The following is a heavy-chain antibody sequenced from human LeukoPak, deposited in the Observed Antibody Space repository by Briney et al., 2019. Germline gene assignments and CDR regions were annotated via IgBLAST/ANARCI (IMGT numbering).Heavy chain of an antibody. CDR1: GYTFTSYG. D-gene: IGHD3-9*01. J-gene: IGHJ4*02. CDR2: ISAYNGNT. V-gene: IGHV1-18*01. Sequence: ASVKVSCKASGYTFTSYGISWVRQALGQGLEWMGWISAYNGNTNYAQKLQGRVTITTDTSTSTAYMELRSLRSDDTAVYYCARGGTYYDILTGYYIGYYFDYWGRGTLVTVSS. CDR3: ARGGTYYDILTGYYIGYYFDY.